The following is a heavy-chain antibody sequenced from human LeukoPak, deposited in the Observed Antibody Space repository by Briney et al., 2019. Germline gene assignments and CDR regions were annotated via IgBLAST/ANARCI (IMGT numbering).Heavy chain of an antibody. Sequence: SETLSLTCTVSGGSISSGDYYWSWIRQPPGKGLEWIGYIYYSGSTYYNPSLKSRVTISVDTSKNQFSLKLSSVTAADTAVYYCARATLEWGYYYDSSGSNELDYWGQGTLVTVSS. V-gene: IGHV4-30-4*01. D-gene: IGHD3-22*01. CDR3: ARATLEWGYYYDSSGSNELDY. J-gene: IGHJ4*02. CDR2: IYYSGST. CDR1: GGSISSGDYY.